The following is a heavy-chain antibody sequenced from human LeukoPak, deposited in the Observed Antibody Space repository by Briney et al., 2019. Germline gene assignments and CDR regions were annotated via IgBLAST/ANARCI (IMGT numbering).Heavy chain of an antibody. V-gene: IGHV3-74*01. J-gene: IGHJ4*02. CDR3: ARARGNTYGYFEY. Sequence: GGSLRLSCAASGLTHSGYWMHWVRQAPGKGLVWVSRINGDASSTSYADSVKGRFTISRDNAKGTLYLQMNSLRVEDTAVYYCARARGNTYGYFEYWGQGTLVTVSS. D-gene: IGHD5-18*01. CDR1: GLTHSGYW. CDR2: INGDASST.